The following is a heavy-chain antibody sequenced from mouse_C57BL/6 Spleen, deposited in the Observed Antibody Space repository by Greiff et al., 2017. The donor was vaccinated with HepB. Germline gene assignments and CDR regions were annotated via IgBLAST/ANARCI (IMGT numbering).Heavy chain of an antibody. CDR3: ARQGDYDYDEGY. CDR1: GFTFSSYG. V-gene: IGHV5-6*01. D-gene: IGHD2-4*01. CDR2: ISSGGSYT. J-gene: IGHJ2*01. Sequence: EVKLVESGGDLVKPGGSLKLSCAASGFTFSSYGMSWVRQTPDKRLEWVATISSGGSYTYYPDSVKGLFTISRDNAKNTLYLQMSSLKSEDTAMYYCARQGDYDYDEGYWGQGTTLTVSS.